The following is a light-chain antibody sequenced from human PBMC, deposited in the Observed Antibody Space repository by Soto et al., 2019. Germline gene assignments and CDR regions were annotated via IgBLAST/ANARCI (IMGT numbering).Light chain of an antibody. Sequence: QSALTQPRSVSGSPGQSVTISCTGTSSDVGGYNYVSWYQQHPGKAPKLMIYDVNKRPSGVPDRFSGSKSGNTASLTISGLQAEDESECCCGSSAGRNTWVFGGGTELTVL. CDR3: GSSAGRNTWV. V-gene: IGLV2-11*01. J-gene: IGLJ3*02. CDR1: SSDVGGYNY. CDR2: DVN.